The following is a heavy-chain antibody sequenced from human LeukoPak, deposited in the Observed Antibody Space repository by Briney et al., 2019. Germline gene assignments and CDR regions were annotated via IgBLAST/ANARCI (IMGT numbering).Heavy chain of an antibody. D-gene: IGHD3-10*01. CDR3: ARHRGEYYYYYMDV. J-gene: IGHJ6*03. CDR2: IYYSGST. V-gene: IGHV4-39*01. CDR1: GGSISSSSYY. Sequence: SETLSLTCTVSGGSISSSSYYWGWLRQPPGKGLEWIGSIYYSGSTYYNPSLKSRVTISVDTSKNQFSLKLSSVTAADTAVYYCARHRGEYYYYYMDVWGKGTTVTVSS.